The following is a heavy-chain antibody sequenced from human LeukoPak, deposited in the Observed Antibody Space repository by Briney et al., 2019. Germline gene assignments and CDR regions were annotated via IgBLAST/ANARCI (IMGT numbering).Heavy chain of an antibody. CDR2: IWYDGSNK. CDR3: AREGRYEGSGSFLLDY. D-gene: IGHD3-10*01. CDR1: GFTFSSYG. Sequence: GGSLRLSCAASGFTFSSYGMHWVRQAPGKGLEWVAVIWYDGSNKYYADSVKGRFTISRDNSKNTLYLQMNSLRAEDTAVYYCAREGRYEGSGSFLLDYWGQGTLVTVSS. V-gene: IGHV3-33*01. J-gene: IGHJ4*02.